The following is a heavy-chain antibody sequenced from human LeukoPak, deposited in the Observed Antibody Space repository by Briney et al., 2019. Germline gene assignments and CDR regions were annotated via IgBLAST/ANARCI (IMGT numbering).Heavy chain of an antibody. V-gene: IGHV4-39*01. CDR3: ARGYGSGSYYTY. J-gene: IGHJ4*02. CDR2: IYYSGST. Sequence: SETLSLTCTVSGGSISSSSYYWGWIRQPPGKGLEWIGSIYYSGSTYYNPSLKSRVTISVDTSKNQFSLKLSSVTAADTAVYYCARGYGSGSYYTYWGQGTLVTVSS. CDR1: GGSISSSSYY. D-gene: IGHD3-10*01.